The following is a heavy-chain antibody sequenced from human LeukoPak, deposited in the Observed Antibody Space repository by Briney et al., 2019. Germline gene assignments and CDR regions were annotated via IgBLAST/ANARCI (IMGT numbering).Heavy chain of an antibody. CDR3: ARAGGLLRYFDWLFEAYFDY. D-gene: IGHD3-9*01. V-gene: IGHV3-11*01. CDR2: ISSSGSTM. J-gene: IGHJ4*02. Sequence: GGSLRLSCAASGFTFSDYYMSWIHQAPGKGLEWVSYISSSGSTMYYADSVKGRFTISRDNAKNSLYMQMNSLRAEDTAVYYCARAGGLLRYFDWLFEAYFDYWGQGTLVTVSS. CDR1: GFTFSDYY.